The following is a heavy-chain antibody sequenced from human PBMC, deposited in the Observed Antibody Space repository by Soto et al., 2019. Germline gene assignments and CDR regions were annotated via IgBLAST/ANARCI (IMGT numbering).Heavy chain of an antibody. J-gene: IGHJ6*02. V-gene: IGHV4-31*03. CDR1: GGSIRSGGYY. CDR3: ARDRLMATAGTARHYFGLDV. Sequence: SETLSLTCTVSGGSIRSGGYYWSWVRQNPRRGLEWIGNIYYSGSTYYNPSLKSRLTISVDTSKNQFSLNLSSVTAADTAVYYCARDRLMATAGTARHYFGLDVWGQGTTVTVSS. CDR2: IYYSGST. D-gene: IGHD5-18*01.